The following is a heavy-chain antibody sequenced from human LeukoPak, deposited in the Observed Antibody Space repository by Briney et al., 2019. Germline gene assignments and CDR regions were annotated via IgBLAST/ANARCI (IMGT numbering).Heavy chain of an antibody. CDR2: ISYDGSNK. D-gene: IGHD1-14*01. CDR1: GFTFSSYG. V-gene: IGHV3-30*03. J-gene: IGHJ4*02. CDR3: ARVNHSGYFDY. Sequence: GGSLRLSCAASGFTFSSYGMHWVRQAPGKGLEWVAVISYDGSNKYYADSVKGRFTISRDNSKNTLYLQMNSLRAEDMAVYYCARVNHSGYFDYWGQGTLVTVSS.